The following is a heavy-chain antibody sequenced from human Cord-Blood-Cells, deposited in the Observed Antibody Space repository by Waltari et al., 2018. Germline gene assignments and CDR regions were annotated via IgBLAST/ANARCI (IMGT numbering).Heavy chain of an antibody. CDR2: IGTAGDT. Sequence: VRQATGKGLEWVSAIGTAGDTYYPGSVKGRFTISRENAKNSLYLQMNSLRAGDTAVYYCARAGGGYSSSSAAFDIWGQGTMVTVSS. V-gene: IGHV3-13*01. CDR3: ARAGGGYSSSSAAFDI. D-gene: IGHD6-6*01. J-gene: IGHJ3*02.